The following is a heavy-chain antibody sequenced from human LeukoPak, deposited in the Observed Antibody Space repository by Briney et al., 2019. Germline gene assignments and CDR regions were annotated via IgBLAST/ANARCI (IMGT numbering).Heavy chain of an antibody. D-gene: IGHD5-24*01. J-gene: IGHJ4*02. CDR2: VYYTGST. Sequence: PSETLSLTCTVSGDFITAYYWSWIRQPPGKGLEWIGYVYYTGSTEYNPSLRSRVTISLEMSKHQFSLKLSSVTAADTAVYYCARNNMATIHGANDYWGQGTLVTVSS. CDR3: ARNNMATIHGANDY. V-gene: IGHV4-59*12. CDR1: GDFITAYY.